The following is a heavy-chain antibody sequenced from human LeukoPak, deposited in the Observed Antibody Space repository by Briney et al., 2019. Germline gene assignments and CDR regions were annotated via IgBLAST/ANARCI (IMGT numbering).Heavy chain of an antibody. Sequence: SETLSLTCAGYGGSFSGYYWSRIRQPPGKVLEWIGEINHSGSTNYNPSLKSRVTISVDTSKNQFSLKLSSVNAADTAVYYCARGVRGVVVVPAARIRFDPWGQGTLVTVSS. CDR1: GGSFSGYY. CDR3: ARGVRGVVVVPAARIRFDP. V-gene: IGHV4-34*01. CDR2: INHSGST. J-gene: IGHJ5*02. D-gene: IGHD2-2*01.